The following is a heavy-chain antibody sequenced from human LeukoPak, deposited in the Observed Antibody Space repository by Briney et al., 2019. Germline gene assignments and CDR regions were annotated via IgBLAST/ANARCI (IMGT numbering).Heavy chain of an antibody. J-gene: IGHJ4*02. D-gene: IGHD6-25*01. CDR1: GFTFSSYG. V-gene: IGHV3-30*03. CDR3: ARRPEDSGYWYRYYFDQ. Sequence: RSGGSLRLSCAASGFTFSSYGMHWVRQAPGKGLEWVAVISYDGGKKYYADSVKGRFTISRDNAENSLYLQMNSLGDEDTAVYYCARRPEDSGYWYRYYFDQWGQGTLVTVSS. CDR2: ISYDGGKK.